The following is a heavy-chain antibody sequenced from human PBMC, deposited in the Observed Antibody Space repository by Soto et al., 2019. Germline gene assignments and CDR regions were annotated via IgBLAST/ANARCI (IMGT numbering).Heavy chain of an antibody. V-gene: IGHV4-30-4*01. J-gene: IGHJ4*02. CDR3: ARWAIRGNRDY. Sequence: QVQLQESGPGLVKPSQTLSLTCTVSGGSISSGDYYWSWIRQPPGKGLEWIGYIYYSGSTYYNPSIKSRVTRSVDTSNSLFALKLSSLTAADTAVYYCARWAIRGNRDYWGQGTLVTVSS. CDR1: GGSISSGDYY. CDR2: IYYSGST. D-gene: IGHD1-26*01.